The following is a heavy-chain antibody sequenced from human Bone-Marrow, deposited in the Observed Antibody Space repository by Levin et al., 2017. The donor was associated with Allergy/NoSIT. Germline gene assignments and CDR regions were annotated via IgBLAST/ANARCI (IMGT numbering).Heavy chain of an antibody. D-gene: IGHD3-10*01. CDR1: GGSISSGSYY. CDR3: ARVGRFGDLLASPAAVYYYYYMDV. CDR2: INTSGST. J-gene: IGHJ6*03. Sequence: NPSETLSLTCSVSGGSISSGSYYWSWIRQPAGERLEWLGRINTSGSTNYNPSLKSRVTISVDTSKNQFSLKLTSVTAADTAVYYCARVGRFGDLLASPAAVYYYYYMDVWGKGTTVTVSS. V-gene: IGHV4-61*02.